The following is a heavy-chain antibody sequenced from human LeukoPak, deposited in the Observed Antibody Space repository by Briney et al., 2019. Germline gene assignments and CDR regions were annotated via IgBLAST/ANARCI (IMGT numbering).Heavy chain of an antibody. Sequence: ASVKVSCKASGYTFTSYYMHWVRQAPGQGLEWMGIINPSGGSTSYAQKFQGRVTMTRDMSTSTVYMELSSLRSEDTAVYYCARALYYDSSGYYYGLFDYWGQGTLVTVSS. CDR2: INPSGGST. CDR1: GYTFTSYY. J-gene: IGHJ4*02. D-gene: IGHD3-22*01. CDR3: ARALYYDSSGYYYGLFDY. V-gene: IGHV1-46*01.